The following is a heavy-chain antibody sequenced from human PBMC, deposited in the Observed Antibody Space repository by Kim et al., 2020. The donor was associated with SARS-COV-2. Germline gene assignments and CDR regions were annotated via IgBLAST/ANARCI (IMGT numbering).Heavy chain of an antibody. CDR3: ARVRDGYNKYFDY. D-gene: IGHD2-21*01. Sequence: SETLSLTCTVSGGSISSYYWSWIRQPPGKGLEWIGYIYYSGSTNYNPSLKSRVTISVDTSKNQFSLKLSSVTAADTAVYYCARVRDGYNKYFDYWGQGTLVTVSS. V-gene: IGHV4-59*01. CDR2: IYYSGST. J-gene: IGHJ4*02. CDR1: GGSISSYY.